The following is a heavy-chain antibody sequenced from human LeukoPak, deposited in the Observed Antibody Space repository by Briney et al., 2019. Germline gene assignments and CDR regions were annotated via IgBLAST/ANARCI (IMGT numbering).Heavy chain of an antibody. Sequence: ASMKVSCKASGYTFTSFDFNWVRQATGQGLEWMGWMKSNNGHTGYAQKFQGRVTTTRDTSISTAYMELSSLTFEDTAVYYCARGPPNWGMVGYWGQGTLVTVSS. D-gene: IGHD7-27*01. J-gene: IGHJ4*02. V-gene: IGHV1-8*01. CDR3: ARGPPNWGMVGY. CDR1: GYTFTSFD. CDR2: MKSNNGHT.